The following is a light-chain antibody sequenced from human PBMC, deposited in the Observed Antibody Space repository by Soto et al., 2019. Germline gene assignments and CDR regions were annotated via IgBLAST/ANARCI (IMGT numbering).Light chain of an antibody. CDR2: DAT. V-gene: IGKV3-11*01. J-gene: IGKJ4*01. CDR3: QQRSNWPLT. CDR1: QSVGSY. Sequence: EIVLTQSPATLSLSPGERATLSCRASQSVGSYLAWYQQRPGQAPRLLIYDATNRASGIPARFSGSGSGTDFTLTISSLEPTDFAVYYCQQRSNWPLTFGGGTKVDIK.